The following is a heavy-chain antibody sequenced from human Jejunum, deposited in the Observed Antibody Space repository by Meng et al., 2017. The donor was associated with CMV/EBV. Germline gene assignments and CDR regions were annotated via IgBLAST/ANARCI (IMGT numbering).Heavy chain of an antibody. J-gene: IGHJ4*02. D-gene: IGHD4-23*01. V-gene: IGHV3-74*01. CDR3: AKDRHGGNLGLLDY. CDR2: IYSDGIII. Sequence: VRVVESGGGLVRPGGSLRLSCAASGFSFSSYWMHWVRKAPGKGLVRVSRIYSDGIIINYADSVKGRFTISRDNAKNTLYLQMNSLRAEDTAVYYCAKDRHGGNLGLLDYWGQGTLVTVSS. CDR1: GFSFSSYW.